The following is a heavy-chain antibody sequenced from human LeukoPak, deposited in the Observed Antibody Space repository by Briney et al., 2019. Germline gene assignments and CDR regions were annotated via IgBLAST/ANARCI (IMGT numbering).Heavy chain of an antibody. Sequence: GASVKVSCKASGYTFTGYYMHWVRQAPGQGLEWMGWINPNSGGTNYAQKFQGRVTMTRDTSISTAYMELSRLRSDDTAVYHCAREGLGGGDWKAFDIWGQGTMVTVSS. V-gene: IGHV1-2*02. J-gene: IGHJ3*02. D-gene: IGHD2-21*02. CDR2: INPNSGGT. CDR3: AREGLGGGDWKAFDI. CDR1: GYTFTGYY.